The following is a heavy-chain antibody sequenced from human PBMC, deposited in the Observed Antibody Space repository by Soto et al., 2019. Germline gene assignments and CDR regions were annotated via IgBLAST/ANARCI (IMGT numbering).Heavy chain of an antibody. CDR1: GFTFSSYS. CDR2: ISSSSSYI. V-gene: IGHV3-21*01. Sequence: GSLRLSCAASGFTFSSYSMNWVRQAPGKGLEWVSSISSSSSYIYYADSVKGRFTISRDNAKNSLYLQMNSLRAEDTAVYYCAREDIVVVPATETYYHYYYMDVWGKGTTVTVSS. CDR3: AREDIVVVPATETYYHYYYMDV. J-gene: IGHJ6*03. D-gene: IGHD2-2*01.